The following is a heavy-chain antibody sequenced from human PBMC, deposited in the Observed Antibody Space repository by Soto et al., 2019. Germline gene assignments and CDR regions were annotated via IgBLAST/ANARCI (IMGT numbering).Heavy chain of an antibody. CDR2: ISTYNGNT. D-gene: IGHD4-17*01. CDR3: ARTTVTAPYYYMDV. J-gene: IGHJ6*03. CDR1: GYTFTNYG. V-gene: IGHV1-18*01. Sequence: GASVKVSCKASGYTFTNYGFTWVRQAPGQGLEWLGWISTYNGNTKYAQKVQGRLTMTTDTSTSTANMELTSLRSDDTALYYCARTTVTAPYYYMDVWGKGSTVTVSS.